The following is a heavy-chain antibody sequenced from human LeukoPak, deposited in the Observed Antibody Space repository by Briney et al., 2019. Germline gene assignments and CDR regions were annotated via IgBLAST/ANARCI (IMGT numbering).Heavy chain of an antibody. CDR3: ARVVHYGSGPAVG. J-gene: IGHJ4*02. CDR2: ISSSGDTI. Sequence: GGSLRLSCTGSGFTFGDYGLSWIRQAPGKGLEWVSYISSSGDTIYYADSVKGRFTISRDNAKNSVHLQMNSLRAEDTAVYYCARVVHYGSGPAVGWGQGTLVTVSS. CDR1: GFTFGDYG. D-gene: IGHD3-10*01. V-gene: IGHV3-11*01.